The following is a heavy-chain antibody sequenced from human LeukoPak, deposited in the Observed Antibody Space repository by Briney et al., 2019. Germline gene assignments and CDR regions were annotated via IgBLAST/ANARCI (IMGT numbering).Heavy chain of an antibody. CDR2: INYNGGTT. Sequence: PGGSLRLSCEGSGFTFNDYGMSWVRQVPGKGLEWVSGINYNGGTTNYGDSVKGRFTISRDNAKNSLYLQMNSLRAEDTAVYYCAGGADYYYYMDVWGKGTTVTISS. CDR3: AGGADYYYYMDV. CDR1: GFTFNDYG. J-gene: IGHJ6*03. V-gene: IGHV3-20*04. D-gene: IGHD3-16*01.